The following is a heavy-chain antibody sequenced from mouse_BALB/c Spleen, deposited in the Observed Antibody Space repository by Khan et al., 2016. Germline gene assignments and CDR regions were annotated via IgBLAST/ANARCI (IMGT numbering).Heavy chain of an antibody. CDR3: AREGTVPLMDY. CDR2: IFPGSGST. CDR1: GYTFTDYY. D-gene: IGHD6-1*01. V-gene: IGHV1-77*01. Sequence: QVQLQQSGTELPRPGASVKLSCKASGYTFTDYYLHWVKQRTGQGLEWIGEIFPGSGSTYYNEMFKGQATLTVDTSSSTAYIHLSSLSSEDSAVFFCAREGTVPLMDYWGQGTSVTVSS. J-gene: IGHJ4*01.